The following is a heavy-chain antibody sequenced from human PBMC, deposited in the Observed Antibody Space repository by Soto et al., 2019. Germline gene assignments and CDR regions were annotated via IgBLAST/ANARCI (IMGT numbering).Heavy chain of an antibody. J-gene: IGHJ5*02. CDR3: SRGGGGGLFDL. Sequence: PGGSLRLSCAASGFTFRNYSIHWIRQAPGKGLEFVSYISPKGTYRTYAYSVKGRFTISRDNAKNSLYLQVNSLRAEDTAVYYCSRGGGGGLFDLWGQGTLVTVSS. CDR1: GFTFRNYS. D-gene: IGHD2-21*01. V-gene: IGHV3-21*05. CDR2: ISPKGTYR.